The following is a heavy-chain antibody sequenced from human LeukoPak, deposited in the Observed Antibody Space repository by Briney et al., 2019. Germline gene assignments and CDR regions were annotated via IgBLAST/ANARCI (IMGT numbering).Heavy chain of an antibody. J-gene: IGHJ4*02. Sequence: PSETLSLTCTVSGGSISTYYWSWIRQPPGKGLEWIGYIYYSGSTNYNPSLKSRVTISVDTSKNQFSLKLSSVTAADTAVYYCARSRLFGETTPLYYWGQGTLVTVSS. D-gene: IGHD3-3*01. CDR1: GGSISTYY. V-gene: IGHV4-59*01. CDR2: IYYSGST. CDR3: ARSRLFGETTPLYY.